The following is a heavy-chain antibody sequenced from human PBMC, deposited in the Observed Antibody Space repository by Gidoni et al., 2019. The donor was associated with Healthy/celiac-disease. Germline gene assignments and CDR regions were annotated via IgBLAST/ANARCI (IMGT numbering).Heavy chain of an antibody. Sequence: QVQLVQSGAEVKKPGASVKVSCTASGYTFPSYCRSWVRQAPGQGLEWMGWISAYNGNTNDAQKLQGRVTMTTDTSTSTAYMELRSLRSDDTAVYYCAREGGAARPGGYWYFDLWGRGTLVTVSS. CDR1: GYTFPSYC. D-gene: IGHD6-6*01. J-gene: IGHJ2*01. V-gene: IGHV1-18*04. CDR2: ISAYNGNT. CDR3: AREGGAARPGGYWYFDL.